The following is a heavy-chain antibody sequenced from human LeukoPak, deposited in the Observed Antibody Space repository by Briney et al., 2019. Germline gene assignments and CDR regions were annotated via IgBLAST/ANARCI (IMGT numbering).Heavy chain of an antibody. D-gene: IGHD6-19*01. J-gene: IGHJ4*02. CDR3: ARHSGSGWPRFDY. CDR1: GGSISSSSYY. V-gene: IGHV4-39*01. CDR2: IYYSGST. Sequence: TSETLSLTCTVSGGSISSSSYYWGWIRQPPGKGLEWIGSIYYSGSTYYNASLKSRVTISVDTSKNQISLKLSSVTAADTAVYYCARHSGSGWPRFDYWGQGTLVTVSS.